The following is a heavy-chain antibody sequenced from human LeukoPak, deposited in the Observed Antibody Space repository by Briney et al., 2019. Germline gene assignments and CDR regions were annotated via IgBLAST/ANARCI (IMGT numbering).Heavy chain of an antibody. CDR3: AREGPIDPLTGYYYYMDV. Sequence: SETLSLTCTVSGGSISSYYWSWIRQPPGKGLEWIGYIYYSGSTNYNPSLKSRVTISVGTSKNQFSLKLSSVTAADTAVYYCAREGPIDPLTGYYYYMDVWGKGTTVTVSS. CDR2: IYYSGST. J-gene: IGHJ6*03. V-gene: IGHV4-59*01. D-gene: IGHD2-8*02. CDR1: GGSISSYY.